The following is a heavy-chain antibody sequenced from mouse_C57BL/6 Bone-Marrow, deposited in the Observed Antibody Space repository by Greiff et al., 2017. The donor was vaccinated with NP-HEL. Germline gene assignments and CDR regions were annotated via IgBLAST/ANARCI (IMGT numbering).Heavy chain of an antibody. J-gene: IGHJ1*03. V-gene: IGHV1-64*01. CDR2: IHPNSGST. CDR3: ARRGLYYGSSYCYWYFDV. CDR1: GYTFTSYW. Sequence: QVQLQQPGAELVKPGASVKLSCKASGYTFTSYWMHWVKQRPGQGLEWIGMIHPNSGSTNYNEKFKSKATLTVDKSSSTAYMQLSSLTSEDSAVYYCARRGLYYGSSYCYWYFDVWGTGTTVTVSS. D-gene: IGHD1-1*01.